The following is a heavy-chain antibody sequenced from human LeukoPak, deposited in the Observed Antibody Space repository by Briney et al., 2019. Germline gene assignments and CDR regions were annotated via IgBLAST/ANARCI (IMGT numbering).Heavy chain of an antibody. D-gene: IGHD1-26*01. CDR2: ISSSGDST. V-gene: IGHV3-23*01. J-gene: IGHJ4*02. CDR1: GFTFSKYA. CDR3: AKVVNSGSYYYFDY. Sequence: GGSLRLSCAPSGFTFSKYAMGWVRQAPGKGLDWVSAISSSGDSTYYADSVRGRFTISRDNSKNTLYLQMNSLRAEDTALYYCAKVVNSGSYYYFDYWGQGTLVTVSS.